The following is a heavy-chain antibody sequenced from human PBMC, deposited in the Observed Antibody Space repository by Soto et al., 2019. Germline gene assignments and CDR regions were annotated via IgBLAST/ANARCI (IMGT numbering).Heavy chain of an antibody. CDR3: ARGRAQQLGYYYGMDV. V-gene: IGHV1-3*01. CDR1: GYTFTSYA. Sequence: ASVKVSCKASGYTFTSYAMHWVRQAPGQRLEWMGWINAGNGNTKYSQKFQGRVTITRDTSASTAYMELSSLRSEDTAVYYCARGRAQQLGYYYGMDVWGQGTTVTVSS. CDR2: INAGNGNT. D-gene: IGHD6-13*01. J-gene: IGHJ6*02.